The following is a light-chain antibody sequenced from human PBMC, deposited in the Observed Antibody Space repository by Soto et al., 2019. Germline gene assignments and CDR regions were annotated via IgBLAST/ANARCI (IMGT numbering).Light chain of an antibody. CDR2: AAS. Sequence: EIVLTQSPGTLSLSPGEGATLSCRASQSVSSNFLAWYQQKPGQAPRLLIYAASSRATGISDRFSGSRSGAEFTLTISSLQSEDFAVYYCQHYVTWPLTFGGGTKVE. CDR3: QHYVTWPLT. J-gene: IGKJ4*01. CDR1: QSVSSNF. V-gene: IGKV3-20*01.